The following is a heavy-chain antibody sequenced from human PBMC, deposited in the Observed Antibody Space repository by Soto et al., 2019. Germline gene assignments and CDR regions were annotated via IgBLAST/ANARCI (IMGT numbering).Heavy chain of an antibody. D-gene: IGHD6-13*01. Sequence: GGSLRLSCAASGFTFSSYSMNWVRQAPGKGLEWVSSISSSSSYIYYADSVKGRFTISRDNAKNSLYLQMNSLRAEDTAVYYCARWDSSSWFLDAFDIWGQGTMVTVSS. CDR3: ARWDSSSWFLDAFDI. CDR1: GFTFSSYS. V-gene: IGHV3-21*01. J-gene: IGHJ3*02. CDR2: ISSSSSYI.